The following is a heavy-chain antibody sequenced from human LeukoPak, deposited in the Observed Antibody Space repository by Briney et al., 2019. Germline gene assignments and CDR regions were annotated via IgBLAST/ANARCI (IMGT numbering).Heavy chain of an antibody. CDR1: GFTFSTYA. J-gene: IGHJ5*02. Sequence: GGSLRLSCAASGFTFSTYAMSWVRQAPGKGLEWVSVISGNGGSTHYADSVKGRFTISRDNSKNTLYLQMNSLRAEDTAVYYCAKDRNGRRYSSGWYNWFDPWGQGTLVTVSS. CDR2: ISGNGGST. V-gene: IGHV3-23*01. CDR3: AKDRNGRRYSSGWYNWFDP. D-gene: IGHD6-19*01.